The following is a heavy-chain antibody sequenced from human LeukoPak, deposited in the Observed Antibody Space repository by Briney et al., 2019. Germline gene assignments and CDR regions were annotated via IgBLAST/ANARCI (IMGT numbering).Heavy chain of an antibody. CDR3: ARDIYSGSGNLHWFDP. CDR2: IIPIFGTA. Sequence: SVKVSCKASGGTFSSYVISWVRRAPGQGLEWMGGIIPIFGTANYAQKFQGRVTITADESTSTAYMELSSLRSEDTAVYYCARDIYSGSGNLHWFDPWGQGTLVTVSS. V-gene: IGHV1-69*13. CDR1: GGTFSSYV. D-gene: IGHD5-12*01. J-gene: IGHJ5*02.